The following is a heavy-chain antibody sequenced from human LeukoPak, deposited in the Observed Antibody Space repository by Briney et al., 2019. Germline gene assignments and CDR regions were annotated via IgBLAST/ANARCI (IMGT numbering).Heavy chain of an antibody. Sequence: GGSLRLSCAASGFTFSSYGMHWVRQAPGKGLEWVAFIRYDGSNKYYADSVKGRFTISRNNSKNTLYLQMNSLRAEDTAVYYCAKDGYRGLGYCSSTSCYTRGDFDYWGQGTLVTVSS. CDR2: IRYDGSNK. J-gene: IGHJ4*02. CDR3: AKDGYRGLGYCSSTSCYTRGDFDY. CDR1: GFTFSSYG. V-gene: IGHV3-30*02. D-gene: IGHD2-2*02.